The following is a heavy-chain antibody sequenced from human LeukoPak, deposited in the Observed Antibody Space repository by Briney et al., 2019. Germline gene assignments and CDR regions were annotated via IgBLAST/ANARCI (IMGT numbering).Heavy chain of an antibody. Sequence: GGSLRLSCAGSGFTFGNSWMNWFRQAPGKGLEWVAHIKQDGSDTYVDSVKGRFTISRDIAKTSLFLQLLSMTTEDSAVYYCAREHSSHFTWGQGTLVTVSS. CDR3: AREHSSHFT. D-gene: IGHD3-3*02. CDR1: GFTFGNSW. CDR2: IKQDGSDT. V-gene: IGHV3-7*01. J-gene: IGHJ4*02.